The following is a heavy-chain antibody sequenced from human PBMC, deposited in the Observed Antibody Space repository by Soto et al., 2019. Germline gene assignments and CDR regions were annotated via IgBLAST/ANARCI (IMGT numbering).Heavy chain of an antibody. CDR2: IGHRDGTT. J-gene: IGHJ4*02. V-gene: IGHV3-23*01. D-gene: IGHD2-15*01. CDR3: AKDWTGDKCLVGGCLAN. Sequence: EVQLLESGGGLVQPGGSLRLSCTASGFTFNNYAMTWVRQAPGKGLEWVESIGHRDGTTYYADSVKGRFTISRDNSKNTRHLQMNSLRADDTALYICAKDWTGDKCLVGGCLANWGQGTLVTVSS. CDR1: GFTFNNYA.